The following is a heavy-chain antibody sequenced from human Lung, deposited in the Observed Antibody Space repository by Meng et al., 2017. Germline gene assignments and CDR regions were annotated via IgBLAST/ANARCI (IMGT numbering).Heavy chain of an antibody. CDR3: ARGSITMVRGVSVFDP. CDR1: GCAISSSNW. V-gene: IGHV4-4*02. J-gene: IGHJ5*02. CDR2: IYHSGST. D-gene: IGHD3-10*01. Sequence: QLQESGPGLGKPSGTLSLTCAVSGCAISSSNWWSWVRQPPGKGLEWIGEIYHSGSTNYNPSLKSRVTISVDKSKNQFSLKLSSVTAADTAVYYCARGSITMVRGVSVFDPWGQGTLVTVSS.